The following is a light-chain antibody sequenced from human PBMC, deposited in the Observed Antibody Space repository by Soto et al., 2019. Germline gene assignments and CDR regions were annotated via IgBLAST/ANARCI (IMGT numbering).Light chain of an antibody. J-gene: IGKJ1*01. Sequence: DIQMTQSPSTLSASVGDRVTITCRASQNIYSWLAWNQQKPGKAPKLLLYKASNLENGVPSRFSGSGSGTEFTLTISSLQPDDFATYYCQQYNSFPWTFGQGTKVEIK. CDR1: QNIYSW. CDR2: KAS. CDR3: QQYNSFPWT. V-gene: IGKV1-5*03.